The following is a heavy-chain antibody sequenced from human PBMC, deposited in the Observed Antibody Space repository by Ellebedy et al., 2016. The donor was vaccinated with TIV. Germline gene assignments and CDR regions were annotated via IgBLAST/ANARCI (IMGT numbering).Heavy chain of an antibody. CDR2: IKQDGSEK. CDR3: ARDHRDCSGGSCYLNWFDP. Sequence: GGSLRLXXAASGFTFSSYWMSWVRQAPGKGLEWVANIKQDGSEKYYVDSVKGRFTISRDNAKNSLYLQMNSLRAEDTAVYYCARDHRDCSGGSCYLNWFDPWGQGTLVTVSS. CDR1: GFTFSSYW. V-gene: IGHV3-7*01. D-gene: IGHD2-15*01. J-gene: IGHJ5*02.